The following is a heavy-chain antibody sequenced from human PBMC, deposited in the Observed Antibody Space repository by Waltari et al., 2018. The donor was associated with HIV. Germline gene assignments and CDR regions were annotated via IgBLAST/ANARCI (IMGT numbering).Heavy chain of an antibody. J-gene: IGHJ2*01. Sequence: QVQLQESGPGLVKPSGTLSLTCGVSGASIISPYWWSWVRQTPGRGLVWIGEIYESGSTNSNASLRSRVTISPDKSRNQFSLDVTSVTPADTAVYYCARLASTGYYNGGYFDLWGRGTLVTVSS. V-gene: IGHV4-4*02. CDR1: GASIISPYW. D-gene: IGHD3-22*01. CDR2: IYESGST. CDR3: ARLASTGYYNGGYFDL.